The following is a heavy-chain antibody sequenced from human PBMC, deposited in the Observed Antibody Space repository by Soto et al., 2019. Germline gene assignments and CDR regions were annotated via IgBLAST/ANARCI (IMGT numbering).Heavy chain of an antibody. D-gene: IGHD2-8*01. J-gene: IGHJ6*02. Sequence: QGQLVQSGPEVKKPGASVKVSCKTSGYTFSRYGISWVRQAPGQGLEWMGWISGYNGDTNYAQKVQGRVTMTIDTSTYTAYMELRSLTSDETAIYYCAKNGHPHYYSYCMDVWGQGATVTVSS. CDR2: ISGYNGDT. CDR1: GYTFSRYG. CDR3: AKNGHPHYYSYCMDV. V-gene: IGHV1-18*01.